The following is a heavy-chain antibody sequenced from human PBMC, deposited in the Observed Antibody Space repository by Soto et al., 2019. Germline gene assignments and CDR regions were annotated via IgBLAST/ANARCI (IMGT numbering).Heavy chain of an antibody. CDR3: ARSPGIYCTNGVCSSGRRYYYYYMDV. CDR1: GFTFSSYS. D-gene: IGHD2-8*01. V-gene: IGHV3-21*01. CDR2: ISSSSSYI. J-gene: IGHJ6*03. Sequence: GGSLRLSCAASGFTFSSYSMNWVRQAPGKGLEWVSSISSSSSYIYYADSVKGRFTISRDNAKNSLYLQMNSLRAEDTAVYDCARSPGIYCTNGVCSSGRRYYYYYMDVWGKGTTVTVSS.